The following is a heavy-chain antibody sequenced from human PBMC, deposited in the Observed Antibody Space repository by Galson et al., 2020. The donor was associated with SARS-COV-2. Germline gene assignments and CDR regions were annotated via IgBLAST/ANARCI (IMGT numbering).Heavy chain of an antibody. J-gene: IGHJ6*03. V-gene: IGHV3-33*01. CDR2: IWYDGINK. D-gene: IGHD3-16*02. Sequence: SCAASGFSFSNYGMHWVRQAPGKGLEWVALIWYDGINKYYADSVKGRFTISRDNSKNTLYLQMNSLRAEDTAVYYCARGPIVDYYYYYYMDVWGKGTTVTISS. CDR3: ARGPIVDYYYYYYMDV. CDR1: GFSFSNYG.